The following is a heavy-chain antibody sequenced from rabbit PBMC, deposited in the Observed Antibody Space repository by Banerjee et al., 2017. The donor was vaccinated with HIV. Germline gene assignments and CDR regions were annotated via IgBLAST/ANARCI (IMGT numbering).Heavy chain of an antibody. CDR1: GFDFSIYYM. Sequence: QEQLKESGGGLVQPGGSLKLSCKASGFDFSIYYMSWVRQAPGKGLEWIGYIDPFLHSTYYASWVNGRFTTSKTSSTTVTLQMTSLTAADTATYFCARDLAGVIGWNFNLWGPGTLVTVS. V-gene: IGHV1S39*01. CDR3: ARDLAGVIGWNFNL. CDR2: IDPFLHST. D-gene: IGHD4-1*01. J-gene: IGHJ4*01.